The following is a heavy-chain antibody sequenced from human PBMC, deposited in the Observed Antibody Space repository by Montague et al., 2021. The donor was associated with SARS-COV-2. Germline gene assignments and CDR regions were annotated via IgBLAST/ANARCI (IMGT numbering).Heavy chain of an antibody. CDR3: VREGRSSAYAMDY. V-gene: IGHV4-59*01. CDR2: IYSSGST. CDR1: GASMSGSY. J-gene: IGHJ4*02. D-gene: IGHD3-22*01. Sequence: SETRSLTCTVSGASMSGSYWGWVRQPPGKGPEWIGNIYSSGSTHYNPSLKSRVTISVDTSKSQFSLRLTSVTAADTAVFYCVREGRSSAYAMDYWGQGTLVTASS.